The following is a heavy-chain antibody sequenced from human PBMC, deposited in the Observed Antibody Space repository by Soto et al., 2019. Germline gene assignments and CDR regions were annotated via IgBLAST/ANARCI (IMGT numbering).Heavy chain of an antibody. CDR1: GYTFTSYY. CDR3: ARAGHSSSWYVPYYYYGMDI. J-gene: IGHJ6*04. Sequence: ASVKASFKAAGYTFTSYYLNWVSPATGQGLEFMGWMNPNSSNTGYAQKFQGRVTITRNTSISTAYMELSSLRSEDTVVYYCARAGHSSSWYVPYYYYGMDIWG. V-gene: IGHV1-8*01. D-gene: IGHD6-13*01. CDR2: MNPNSSNT.